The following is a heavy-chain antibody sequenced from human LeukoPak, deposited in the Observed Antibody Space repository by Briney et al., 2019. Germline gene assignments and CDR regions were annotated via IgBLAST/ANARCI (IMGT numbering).Heavy chain of an antibody. Sequence: GGSLRLSCAASGFTVSSNYMSWVRQAPGKGLEWVSAISGSGGSTYYADSVKGRFTTSRDNSKNTLYLQVNSLRAEDTAVYYCAKEKQWPDSKFDYWGQGTLVAVSS. V-gene: IGHV3-23*01. J-gene: IGHJ4*02. CDR3: AKEKQWPDSKFDY. CDR2: ISGSGGST. CDR1: GFTVSSNY. D-gene: IGHD6-19*01.